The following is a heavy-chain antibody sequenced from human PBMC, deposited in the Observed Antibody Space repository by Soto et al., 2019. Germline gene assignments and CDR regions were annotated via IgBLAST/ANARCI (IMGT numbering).Heavy chain of an antibody. J-gene: IGHJ5*02. CDR2: IYYSGST. V-gene: IGHV4-61*01. Sequence: SETLSLTCTVSGDSVSSGTYFWSWIRQPPGKGLEWIGYIYYSGSTNYNPSLKSRVTLSVDTSKNQFSLKLSSVTAADTAVYYCARLRVITGTTDWFDPWGQGTLVTVSS. CDR1: GDSVSSGTYF. D-gene: IGHD1-20*01. CDR3: ARLRVITGTTDWFDP.